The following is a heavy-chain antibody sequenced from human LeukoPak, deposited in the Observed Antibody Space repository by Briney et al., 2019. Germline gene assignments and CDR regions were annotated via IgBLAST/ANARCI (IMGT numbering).Heavy chain of an antibody. J-gene: IGHJ4*02. D-gene: IGHD6-6*01. CDR1: GYTFTIYG. Sequence: GASVKVSCKASGYTFTIYGINWVRQAPGQGLEWMGWISAYNGNTNYAQKLQGRVTMTTDTSTSTAYMELRSLRSDDTAVYYCASAREASSSSRSFDYWGQGTLVTVSS. V-gene: IGHV1-18*01. CDR2: ISAYNGNT. CDR3: ASAREASSSSRSFDY.